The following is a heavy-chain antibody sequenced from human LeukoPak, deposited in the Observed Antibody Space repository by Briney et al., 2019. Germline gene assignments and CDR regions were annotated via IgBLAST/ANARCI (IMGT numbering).Heavy chain of an antibody. CDR1: GFTFSSYA. V-gene: IGHV3-23*01. CDR3: AKGPTVVPAAIRGAFDI. J-gene: IGHJ3*02. CDR2: ISGSGGST. Sequence: GSLRLSCAASGFTFSSYAMSWVHQAPGKVLEWVSAISGSGGSTYYADSVKGRFTISRDNSKNTLYLQMNSLRAEDTAVYYCAKGPTVVPAAIRGAFDIWGQGTMVTVSS. D-gene: IGHD2-2*02.